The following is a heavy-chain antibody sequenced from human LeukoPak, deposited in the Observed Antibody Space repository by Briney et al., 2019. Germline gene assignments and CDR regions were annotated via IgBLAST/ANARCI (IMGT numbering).Heavy chain of an antibody. CDR3: ARGKSITPSW. CDR2: IYYSGST. J-gene: IGHJ4*02. CDR1: GGSISSSSYY. D-gene: IGHD3-10*01. V-gene: IGHV4-39*01. Sequence: SETLSLTCTVSGGSISSSSYYWGWIRQPPGTGLEWIGSIYYSGSTYYNPSLKSRVTISVDTSKDQFSLKLSSVTAADTAVYYCARGKSITPSWWGQGTLVTVSS.